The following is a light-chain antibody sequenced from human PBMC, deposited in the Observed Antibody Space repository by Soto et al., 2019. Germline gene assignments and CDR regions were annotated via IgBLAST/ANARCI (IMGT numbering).Light chain of an antibody. CDR3: SSDTSSSLYV. J-gene: IGLJ1*01. V-gene: IGLV2-14*01. Sequence: QSALTQPASVSGSPGQWITISCTGTSSDVGGYNYVSWYQQHPGKAPKLLIYDVSNRPAGVSNRFSGSKSGNTASLTISGLQAEDEADYYCSSDTSSSLYVFGTGTKVTVL. CDR2: DVS. CDR1: SSDVGGYNY.